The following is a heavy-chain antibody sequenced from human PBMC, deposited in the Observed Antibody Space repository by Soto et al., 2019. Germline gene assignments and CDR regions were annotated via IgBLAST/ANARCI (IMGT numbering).Heavy chain of an antibody. CDR1: GITFSSYA. V-gene: IGHV3-74*01. CDR3: ARGDRGAFDL. D-gene: IGHD2-21*02. J-gene: IGHJ3*01. CDR2: INTSGNST. Sequence: PGGSLRLSCAASGITFSSYAMNWVRQAPGKGLEWVSRINTSGNSTHYADSVKGRFTISRDNAKNTLYLQMNSLRAEDTAVYYCARGDRGAFDLWGQGTMVTVSS.